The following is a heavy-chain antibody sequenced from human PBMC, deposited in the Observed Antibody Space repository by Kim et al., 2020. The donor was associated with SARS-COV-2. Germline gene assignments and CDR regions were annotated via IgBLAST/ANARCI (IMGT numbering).Heavy chain of an antibody. Sequence: SETLSLTCAVYGGSFSGYYWSWIRQPPGKGLEWIGEINHSGSTNYNPSLKSRVTISVATSKNKFSLKMSSVTAADTAVYYCARGTRQWLVRGPYYYYRDVWAKWTTVTVSS. D-gene: IGHD6-19*01. V-gene: IGHV4-34*01. CDR1: GGSFSGYY. CDR3: ARGTRQWLVRGPYYYYRDV. CDR2: INHSGST. J-gene: IGHJ6*03.